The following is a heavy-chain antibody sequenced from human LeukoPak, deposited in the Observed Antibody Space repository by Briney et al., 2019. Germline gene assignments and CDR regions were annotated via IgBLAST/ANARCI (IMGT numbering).Heavy chain of an antibody. V-gene: IGHV3-23*01. CDR3: AKDQRWXSPHYLDS. Sequence: PGGSLRLSCAASGFTFSSSAMSWVRQVPGKGLEWVSGISASGGSTSYADSVRGRFTISRDNSKNTLYVQMNSLRDEDTAVYYCAKDQRWXSPHYLDSWGQGTLVTVSS. D-gene: IGHD4-23*01. CDR1: GFTFSSSA. CDR2: ISASGGST. J-gene: IGHJ4*02.